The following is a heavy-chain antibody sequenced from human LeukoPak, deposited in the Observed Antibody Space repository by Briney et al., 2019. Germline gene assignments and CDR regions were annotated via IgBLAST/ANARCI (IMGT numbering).Heavy chain of an antibody. CDR2: INPNSGGT. D-gene: IGHD2-15*01. V-gene: IGHV1-2*02. CDR3: ARERTLTSCYDY. J-gene: IGHJ4*02. CDR1: GYTFTVYY. Sequence: ASVTVSFTASGYTFTVYYMHWVRQARGQGGEWMGWINPNSGGTNYAQKFQGRVTMTRDTSISTAYMELSRLRSDDSAVYYCARERTLTSCYDYWGQGTLVTVSS.